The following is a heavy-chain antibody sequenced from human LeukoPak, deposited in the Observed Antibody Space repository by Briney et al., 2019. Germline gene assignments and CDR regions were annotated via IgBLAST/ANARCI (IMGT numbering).Heavy chain of an antibody. J-gene: IGHJ3*01. CDR1: GFTFSSSW. V-gene: IGHV3-74*01. CDR3: ARMEVA. CDR2: ISSDGINT. D-gene: IGHD3-3*01. Sequence: GGSLRLSCAAAGFTFSSSWIDWVRQVQGKGLVWVSRISSDGINTKYADSVKGRFTISRDNAKNTVYLQMNSLRAEDTAVYYCARMEVAWGQGTIVTVSS.